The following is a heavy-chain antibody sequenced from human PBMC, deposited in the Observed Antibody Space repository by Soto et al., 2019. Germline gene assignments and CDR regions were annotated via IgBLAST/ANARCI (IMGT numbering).Heavy chain of an antibody. CDR1: GGSFSGYC. J-gene: IGHJ5*02. Sequence: SETLSVTCAVDGGSFSGYCWSWIRQPPGKGLEWIGEINHSGSTNYNPSLKSRVTISVDTSKNQFSLKLSSVTAADTAVYYCARGDMVYESADGAWFDPWGQGTLVTVSS. CDR2: INHSGST. D-gene: IGHD2-8*01. CDR3: ARGDMVYESADGAWFDP. V-gene: IGHV4-34*01.